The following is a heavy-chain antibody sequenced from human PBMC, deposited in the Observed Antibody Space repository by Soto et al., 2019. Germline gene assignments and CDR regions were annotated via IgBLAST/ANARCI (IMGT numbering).Heavy chain of an antibody. CDR2: IYHSGST. Sequence: QVQLQESGPGLVKPSGTLSLTCAVSGGSISSSKWWSWVRQPPGKGLEWIGEIYHSGSTNYNPSLKNRVTISVDKSKNQFSMQLSSVTAADTAVYYCARVRMAGTSFDYWGQGTLVTVSS. CDR3: ARVRMAGTSFDY. J-gene: IGHJ4*02. CDR1: GGSISSSKW. D-gene: IGHD6-19*01. V-gene: IGHV4-4*02.